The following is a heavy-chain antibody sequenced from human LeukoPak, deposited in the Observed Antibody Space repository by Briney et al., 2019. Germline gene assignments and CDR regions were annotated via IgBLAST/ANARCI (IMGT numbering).Heavy chain of an antibody. CDR1: GGSISSSSSY. CDR2: ISYSGST. V-gene: IGHV4-39*01. D-gene: IGHD5/OR15-5a*01. CDR3: ARHEVSDTDHFDL. Sequence: KASETLSLTCTVSGGSISSSSSYWGWIRQPPGKGLEWIGSISYSGSTYYNPSLKSRVTISVDTSKNQFSLKLNSVTAADTAVYYCARHEVSDTDHFDLWGQGTLVTVSS. J-gene: IGHJ4*02.